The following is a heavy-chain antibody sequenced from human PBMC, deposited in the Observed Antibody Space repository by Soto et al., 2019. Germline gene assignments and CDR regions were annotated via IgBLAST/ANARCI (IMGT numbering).Heavy chain of an antibody. D-gene: IGHD2-2*01. J-gene: IGHJ4*02. CDR2: LYSGGKS. V-gene: IGHV3-53*01. CDR1: GFNFDNSY. CDR3: SKNNVAPAFVGFEY. Sequence: GSLRLSCAASGFNFDNSYMRWVRQAPGKGLEWVAILYSGGKSYYAESVRGRFTISRDISKNTLDLQMNRLTADDTAVYYCSKNNVAPAFVGFEYWGQGTLVTVSS.